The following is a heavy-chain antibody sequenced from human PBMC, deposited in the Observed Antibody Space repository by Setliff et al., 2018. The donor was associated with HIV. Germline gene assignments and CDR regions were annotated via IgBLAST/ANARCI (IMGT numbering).Heavy chain of an antibody. D-gene: IGHD5-12*01. CDR2: IFSSGST. V-gene: IGHV4-39*01. Sequence: SETLSLTCTVSGASIPSSSHYWGWIRQPAGKGLQWIGTIFSSGSTYYDPSLKSRVTISIDSTKNQISLKLNFVTAADTAVYYCARHVDIVAPFDFWGQGTLVTVSS. CDR3: ARHVDIVAPFDF. CDR1: GASIPSSSHY. J-gene: IGHJ4*02.